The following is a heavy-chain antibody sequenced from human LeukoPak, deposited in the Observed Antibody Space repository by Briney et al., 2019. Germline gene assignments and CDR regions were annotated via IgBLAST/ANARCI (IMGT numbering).Heavy chain of an antibody. CDR2: IYYSGST. V-gene: IGHV4-39*07. CDR1: GGSISSSSYY. J-gene: IGHJ4*02. CDR3: ARVSGSYPDY. D-gene: IGHD1-26*01. Sequence: SETLSLTCTVSGGSISSSSYYWGWIRQPPGKGLEWIGTIYYSGSTYYNPSLKSRVTISVDTSKNQFSLKLSSVTAADTAVYYCARVSGSYPDYWGQGTLVTVSS.